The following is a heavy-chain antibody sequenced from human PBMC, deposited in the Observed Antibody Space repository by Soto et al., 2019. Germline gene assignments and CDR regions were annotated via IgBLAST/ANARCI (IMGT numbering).Heavy chain of an antibody. CDR2: ISYDGSDK. CDR3: ARDGATMVVLYYFDS. CDR1: GFTFSDSS. Sequence: LRLSCAASGFTFSDSSMHWVRQAPGKGLEWVAVISYDGSDKYYADSVKGRFTISRDNSKNTLYLQMNSLGPEDSAVYYCARDGATMVVLYYFDSWGHGTLVTVSS. J-gene: IGHJ4*01. D-gene: IGHD5-12*01. V-gene: IGHV3-30-3*01.